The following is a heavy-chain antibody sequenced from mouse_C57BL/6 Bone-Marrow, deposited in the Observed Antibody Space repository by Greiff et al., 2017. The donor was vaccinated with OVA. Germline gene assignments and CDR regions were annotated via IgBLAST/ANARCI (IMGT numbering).Heavy chain of an antibody. D-gene: IGHD2-3*01. CDR3: ARHEDGYYASYFDY. CDR1: GYAFSSSW. Sequence: VQVVESGPELVKPGASVTISCKASGYAFSSSWMNWVKQRPGKGLEWIGRIYPGDGDTNYNGKFKGKATLTADKSSSTAYMQLSSLTSEDSAVYFCARHEDGYYASYFDYWGQGTTLTVSS. CDR2: IYPGDGDT. J-gene: IGHJ2*01. V-gene: IGHV1-82*01.